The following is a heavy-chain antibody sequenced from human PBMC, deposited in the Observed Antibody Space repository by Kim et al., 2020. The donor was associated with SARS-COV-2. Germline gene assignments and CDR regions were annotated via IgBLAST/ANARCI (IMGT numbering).Heavy chain of an antibody. CDR1: GFTFSSYS. CDR3: ARDPTTEYSSGWLTYSTGEDGMDV. CDR2: ISSSSSTI. Sequence: GGSLRLSCAASGFTFSSYSMNWVRQAPGKGLEWVSYISSSSSTIYYADSVKGRFTISRDNAKNSLYLQMNSLRAEDTAVYYCARDPTTEYSSGWLTYSTGEDGMDVWGQGTTVTVSS. D-gene: IGHD6-19*01. V-gene: IGHV3-48*04. J-gene: IGHJ6*02.